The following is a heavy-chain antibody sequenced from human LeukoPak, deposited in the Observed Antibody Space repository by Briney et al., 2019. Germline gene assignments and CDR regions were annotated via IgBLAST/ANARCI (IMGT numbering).Heavy chain of an antibody. Sequence: GASVKVSCKASGYTFTGYYMHWVRQAPGQGLEWMGRINPNSGGTNYAQQFQGRFTMTTDTSITTAYMELSRLKSDDTAVYYCARVFDYGDFQARWGQGTLVSVSS. J-gene: IGHJ4*02. V-gene: IGHV1-2*06. CDR2: INPNSGGT. D-gene: IGHD4-17*01. CDR3: ARVFDYGDFQAR. CDR1: GYTFTGYY.